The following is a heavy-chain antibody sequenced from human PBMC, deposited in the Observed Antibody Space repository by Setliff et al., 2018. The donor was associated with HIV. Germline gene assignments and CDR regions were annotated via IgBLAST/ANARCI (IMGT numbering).Heavy chain of an antibody. CDR3: ARHFGISYRSPFDP. D-gene: IGHD3-3*01. CDR2: VHPVDSDV. V-gene: IGHV5-51*01. J-gene: IGHJ5*02. CDR1: GYIFTGYW. Sequence: PGESLKISCQGSGYIFTGYWVGWVRQMAGKGLEWMGMVHPVDSDVRYSPSFEGQVTISADKSTSTAYLQWTGLKASDTAMYYCARHFGISYRSPFDPWGQGTLVTVSS.